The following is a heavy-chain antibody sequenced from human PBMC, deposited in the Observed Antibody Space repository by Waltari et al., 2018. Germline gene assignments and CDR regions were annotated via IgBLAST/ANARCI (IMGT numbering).Heavy chain of an antibody. CDR1: GYTFTSYD. J-gene: IGHJ6*04. D-gene: IGHD6-13*01. Sequence: QVQLVQSGAEVKKPGASVKVSCKASGYTFTSYDINWVRQATGQGLEWMGWRNPNSGNTGYAQKFQGRVTITRNTSISTAYMELSSLRSEDTAVYYCARGDGYSSSYSSSWPWMDVWGKGTTVTVSS. CDR3: ARGDGYSSSYSSSWPWMDV. V-gene: IGHV1-8*01. CDR2: RNPNSGNT.